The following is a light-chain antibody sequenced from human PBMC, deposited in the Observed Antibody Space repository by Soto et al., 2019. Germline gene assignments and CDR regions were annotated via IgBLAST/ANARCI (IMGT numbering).Light chain of an antibody. CDR3: QQSSNCTLVDRT. CDR2: DAS. J-gene: IGKJ1*01. V-gene: IGKV3-11*01. CDR1: QSVSSY. Sequence: IVLTQSQATLSLSPGDSATISCRASQSVSSYLAWYQQKPGQAPRLLIYDASNRATGIPARFSGSGSGTDFTLTISSLKPDDFAVDVGQQSSNCTLVDRTFGQVPKV.